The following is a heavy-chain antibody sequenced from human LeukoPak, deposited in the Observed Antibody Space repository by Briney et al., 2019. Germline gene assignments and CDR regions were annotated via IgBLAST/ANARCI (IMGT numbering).Heavy chain of an antibody. D-gene: IGHD3-3*01. CDR1: GFTFDDYA. J-gene: IGHJ4*02. Sequence: PDRSLRLSCAASGFTFDDYAMHWVRQAPGKGLEWVSSISWNSGSIAYADSVKGRFTISRDNAKNSLYLQMNSLRAEDTAVYYCARASYDFWSGYLDYFDYWGQGTLVTVSS. V-gene: IGHV3-9*01. CDR2: ISWNSGSI. CDR3: ARASYDFWSGYLDYFDY.